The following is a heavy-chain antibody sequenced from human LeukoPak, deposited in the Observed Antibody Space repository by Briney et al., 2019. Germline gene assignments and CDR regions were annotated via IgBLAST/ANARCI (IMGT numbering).Heavy chain of an antibody. CDR3: AKVTRGTYRYLAN. CDR2: ISDTSGVK. Sequence: PGGSLRLSCAASGFTFSSSAMSWVRQAPGKGLEWVSSISDTSGVKIYADSAKGRFTISRDNSKNMVDLQMDSLRAEDTAIYYCAKVTRGTYRYLANWGQGTLVTVSS. V-gene: IGHV3-23*01. J-gene: IGHJ4*02. CDR1: GFTFSSSA. D-gene: IGHD3-16*02.